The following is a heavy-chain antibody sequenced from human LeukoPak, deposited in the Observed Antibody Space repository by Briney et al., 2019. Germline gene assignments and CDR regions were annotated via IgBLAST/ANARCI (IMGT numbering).Heavy chain of an antibody. CDR1: GGSISSGSNY. CDR3: ARSASIAAAGNSSGWTYYYYYYMDV. V-gene: IGHV4-61*02. J-gene: IGHJ6*03. Sequence: SETLSLTCIVPGGSISSGSNYWSWIRQPAGKGLEWIGRIYTSGSTNYNPSLKSRVTISVDTSKNQFSLKLSSVTAADTAVYYCARSASIAAAGNSSGWTYYYYYYMDVWGKGTTVTISS. D-gene: IGHD6-13*01. CDR2: IYTSGST.